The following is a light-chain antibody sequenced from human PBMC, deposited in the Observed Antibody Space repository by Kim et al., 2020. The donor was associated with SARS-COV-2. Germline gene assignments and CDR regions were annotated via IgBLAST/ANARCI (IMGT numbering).Light chain of an antibody. V-gene: IGKV3-20*01. CDR1: ESIGSTF. Sequence: STGERATLSGSASESIGSTFLAWYPQKPGQAPRVLVAGAFDRATGVPDRFSGSGSGTDFTLTISRLEPEDFAVYYCQQYRYSPTTFGQGTRLEIK. J-gene: IGKJ5*01. CDR2: GAF. CDR3: QQYRYSPTT.